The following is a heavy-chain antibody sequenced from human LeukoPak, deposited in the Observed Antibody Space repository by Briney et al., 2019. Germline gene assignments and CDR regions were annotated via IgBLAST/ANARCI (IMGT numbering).Heavy chain of an antibody. CDR1: RHTFTGYY. D-gene: IGHD3-10*01. Sequence: ASVNVSCKASRHTFTGYYMHWVRQAPGQGLEWMGWINPNSGGTKYAQQFLGRVTMTTDTSISTAYMQLSSLRSDDPAVYYCASPDYYGSGSYKFDPWGQGTLVTVSS. CDR2: INPNSGGT. V-gene: IGHV1-2*02. J-gene: IGHJ5*02. CDR3: ASPDYYGSGSYKFDP.